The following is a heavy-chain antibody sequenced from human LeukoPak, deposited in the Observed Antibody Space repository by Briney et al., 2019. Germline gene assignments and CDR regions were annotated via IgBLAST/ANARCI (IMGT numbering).Heavy chain of an antibody. J-gene: IGHJ4*02. CDR3: ARVVRGWSTFDY. CDR1: GGTLSSYA. V-gene: IGHV1-69*05. CDR2: IIPLFCTA. Sequence: ASVKVSCKAFGGTLSSYAISWVRQAPGQGLEWVGGIIPLFCTANYAQKFQGRVTITTDESTSTAYMELSSLRSEDTAVYYCARVVRGWSTFDYWGQGTLVTVSS. D-gene: IGHD6-19*01.